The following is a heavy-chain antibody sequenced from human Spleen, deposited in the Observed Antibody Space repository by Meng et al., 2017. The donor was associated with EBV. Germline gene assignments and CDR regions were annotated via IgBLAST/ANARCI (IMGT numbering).Heavy chain of an antibody. CDR1: GYTFTNNA. J-gene: IGHJ4*02. V-gene: IGHV1-3*01. Sequence: QVQFGQVGVEVEQPGVLVEVFCKASGYTFTNNALHWVRQAPGQRLEWMGWINAGNGYTKYSQKFHVRVTITSDTSASTGYMELTSLRSEDTAVYYCATEVESLKDCIGGSCALDYWGQGTLVTVSS. CDR3: ATEVESLKDCIGGSCALDY. D-gene: IGHD2-15*01. CDR2: INAGNGYT.